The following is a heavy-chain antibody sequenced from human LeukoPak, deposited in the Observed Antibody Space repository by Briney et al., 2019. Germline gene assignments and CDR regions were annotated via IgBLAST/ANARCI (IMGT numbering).Heavy chain of an antibody. D-gene: IGHD2-21*01. V-gene: IGHV1-8*01. CDR3: ARGLDGDFLDYNWFDS. CDR2: MNPISGYT. J-gene: IGHJ5*01. Sequence: ASVKVSCKASGYTFTNYNVSWVRQATGQGLEWMGWMNPISGYTGYAQKFQGRVTMTRDTSISTAYMELSSLRSEDTAVYYCARGLDGDFLDYNWFDSWGQGTLVTVFS. CDR1: GYTFTNYN.